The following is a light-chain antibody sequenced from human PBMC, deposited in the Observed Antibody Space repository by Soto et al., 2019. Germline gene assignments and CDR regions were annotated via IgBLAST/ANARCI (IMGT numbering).Light chain of an antibody. CDR1: GSDVGHYNY. V-gene: IGLV2-11*01. J-gene: IGLJ1*01. CDR3: SSYAGSYGYV. Sequence: QSVLTQPRSVSGSPRQSVTISCTGTGSDVGHYNYVSWYQQNPGKAPKLMIHDVSKRPSGVPDRFSGSKSGYTASLTISGLQAEDEADYYCSSYAGSYGYVFGTGTKV. CDR2: DVS.